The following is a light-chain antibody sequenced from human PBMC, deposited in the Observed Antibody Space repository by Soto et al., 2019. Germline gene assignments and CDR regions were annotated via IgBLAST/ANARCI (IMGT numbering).Light chain of an antibody. V-gene: IGLV1-40*01. CDR3: QSYDNSLSAPWV. Sequence: QAVVTQPPSVSGAPGQRVTISCTGNSSNIGAGYGVHWFQQFPGAAPRLLIYSNIYRSSGVPDRFSGSKSGTSASLAITGLQAEDEADYHCQSYDNSLSAPWVFGGGTKLTVL. CDR1: SSNIGAGYG. CDR2: SNI. J-gene: IGLJ3*02.